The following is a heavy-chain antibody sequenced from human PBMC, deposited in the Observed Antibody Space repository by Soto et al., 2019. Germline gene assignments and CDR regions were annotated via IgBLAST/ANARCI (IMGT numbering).Heavy chain of an antibody. CDR1: GGAISSGGYY. CDR3: AREGYGDSNDFDY. Sequence: QVQPQESGPGLVKPSQTLSLTCTVSGGAISSGGYYWSWIRQHPGKGLEWIGYIYYSGSTYYNPSLKSRVTISVDTSKNQFSLKLSSVTAADTAVYYCAREGYGDSNDFDYWGQGTLVTVSS. D-gene: IGHD4-17*01. J-gene: IGHJ4*02. CDR2: IYYSGST. V-gene: IGHV4-31*03.